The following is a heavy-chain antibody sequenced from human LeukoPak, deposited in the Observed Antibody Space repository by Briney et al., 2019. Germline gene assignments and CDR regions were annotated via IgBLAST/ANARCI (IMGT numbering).Heavy chain of an antibody. V-gene: IGHV3-23*01. CDR3: AKLGYCSSTSCYTPSIFGVVTDY. J-gene: IGHJ4*02. D-gene: IGHD2-2*02. CDR2: ISGAGGST. Sequence: GGSLRLSCAASGFTFSSYAMSWVRQAPGKGPEWVSAISGAGGSTYYADSVKGRFTISRDNSKNTLYLQMNSLRAEDTAVYYCAKLGYCSSTSCYTPSIFGVVTDYWGQGTLVTVSS. CDR1: GFTFSSYA.